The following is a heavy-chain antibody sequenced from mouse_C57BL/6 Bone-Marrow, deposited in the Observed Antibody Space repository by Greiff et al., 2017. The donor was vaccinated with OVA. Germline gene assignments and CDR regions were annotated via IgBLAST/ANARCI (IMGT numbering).Heavy chain of an antibody. CDR1: GYTFTSYW. V-gene: IGHV1-69*01. J-gene: IGHJ4*01. CDR2: IDPSDSYT. D-gene: IGHD2-1*01. CDR3: ARGGYYGNSGYYSMDY. Sequence: QVQLQQPGAELVMPGASVKLSCKASGYTFTSYWMHWVKQRPGQGLEWIGEIDPSDSYTNYNQKFKGKSTLTVDKSSSTAYMQLSSLTSEDSAVYYCARGGYYGNSGYYSMDYWGQGTSVTVSS.